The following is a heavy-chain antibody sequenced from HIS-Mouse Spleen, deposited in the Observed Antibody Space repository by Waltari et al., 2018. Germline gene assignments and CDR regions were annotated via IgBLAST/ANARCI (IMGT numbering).Heavy chain of an antibody. CDR1: GFTFSSYG. CDR3: ACLWLMVYAIGDY. CDR2: IWYASRPK. D-gene: IGHD2-8*01. J-gene: IGHJ4*02. Sequence: QVERAEGGGGGVQPGRSLRLSCAASGFTFSSYGMHWVRQDPGKGHGLVAVIWYASRPKYYADSVKGRFPISRDNSKKALSLPLPVLLALAPSLSSSACLWLMVYAIGDYWGQGTLVTVSS. V-gene: IGHV3-33*01.